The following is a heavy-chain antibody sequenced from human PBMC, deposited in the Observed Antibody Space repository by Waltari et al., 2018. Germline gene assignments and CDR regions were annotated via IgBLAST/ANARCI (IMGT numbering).Heavy chain of an antibody. CDR1: GYTFLDYD. V-gene: IGHV1-8*01. Sequence: QVRLVQSGAEVKKPGASVKVSCEASGYTFLDYDINWVRQGTGQGLEWMGWMNPKSGKSGSAQKFQGRVTMTRNTSISTVYMELTSLASEDTAVYYCARLFCLSSSCYRGWFDSWGQGSLVTVSS. CDR2: MNPKSGKS. CDR3: ARLFCLSSSCYRGWFDS. D-gene: IGHD2-2*02. J-gene: IGHJ5*01.